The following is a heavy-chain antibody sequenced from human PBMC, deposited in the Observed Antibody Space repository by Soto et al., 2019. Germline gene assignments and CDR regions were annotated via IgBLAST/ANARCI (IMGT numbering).Heavy chain of an antibody. Sequence: SETLSLTCVVSGYSISSGYYWAWVRQPPGKELEWIGSIYHSGKTYYKPSLRSRVTVSVGTSKNQFSMKLISVTAADTAVYYCARDKRVTMIGGWFDPWGQGTLVTVSS. J-gene: IGHJ5*02. V-gene: IGHV4-38-2*02. CDR3: ARDKRVTMIGGWFDP. CDR2: IYHSGKT. CDR1: GYSISSGYY. D-gene: IGHD3-22*01.